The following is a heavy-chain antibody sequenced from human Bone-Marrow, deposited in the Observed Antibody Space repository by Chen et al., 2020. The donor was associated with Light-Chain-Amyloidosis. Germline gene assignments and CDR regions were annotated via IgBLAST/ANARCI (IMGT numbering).Heavy chain of an antibody. CDR1: GYTLPNYW. Sequence: EVQLEQSGPEVKKPGESLKISCKGSGYTLPNYWIAWVRQMPGKGLEWMGVIKPDESDARYSPSCGDQVTISADKSITTAYLQWRSPKAANTAMYYCARRRDGYNFDYWGQGTLVTVSS. CDR2: IKPDESDA. V-gene: IGHV5-51*01. D-gene: IGHD5-12*01. CDR3: ARRRDGYNFDY. J-gene: IGHJ4*02.